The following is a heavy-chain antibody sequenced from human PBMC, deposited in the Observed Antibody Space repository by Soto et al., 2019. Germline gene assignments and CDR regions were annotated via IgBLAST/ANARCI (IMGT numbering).Heavy chain of an antibody. V-gene: IGHV3-23*01. J-gene: IGHJ4*02. CDR3: AKSRGDSWTTYFFDY. CDR1: GFTFSSYS. Sequence: EVQLLESGGGSVQPGGSLMLSCAASGFTFSSYSLSWLRQAPGKGLEWVSGISGSGQTTHYKDSVKGRFTISRDNFRNTLYLQVNSLRAEETAIYVCAKSRGDSWTTYFFDYWGQGALVTVSS. CDR2: ISGSGQTT. D-gene: IGHD4-4*01.